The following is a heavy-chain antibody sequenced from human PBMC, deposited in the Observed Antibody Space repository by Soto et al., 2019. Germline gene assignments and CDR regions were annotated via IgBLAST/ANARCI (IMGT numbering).Heavy chain of an antibody. Sequence: GGSLRLSCAASGFTFSSYAMSWVRQAPGKGLEWVSAISGSGGSTYYEDSWKGRFTMSRDNSKNTLYLQMNSLRAEDTAVYYCAKSATPYCSGGSCYIDAFDIWGQGTMVTVSS. J-gene: IGHJ3*02. CDR2: ISGSGGST. CDR3: AKSATPYCSGGSCYIDAFDI. CDR1: GFTFSSYA. D-gene: IGHD2-15*01. V-gene: IGHV3-23*01.